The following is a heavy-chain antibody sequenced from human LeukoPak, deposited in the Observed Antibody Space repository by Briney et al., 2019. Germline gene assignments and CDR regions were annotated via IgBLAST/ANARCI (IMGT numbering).Heavy chain of an antibody. CDR3: ARDSGHQRIVVN. J-gene: IGHJ4*02. CDR1: GFTFSSYS. CDR2: IKQDGSEK. Sequence: GGSLRLSCAASGFTFSSYSMNWVRQAPGKGLEWVANIKQDGSEKYYVDSVKGRFTISRDNAKNSLYLQMNSLRAEDTAVYYCARDSGHQRIVVNWGQGTLVTVSS. D-gene: IGHD2-15*01. V-gene: IGHV3-7*01.